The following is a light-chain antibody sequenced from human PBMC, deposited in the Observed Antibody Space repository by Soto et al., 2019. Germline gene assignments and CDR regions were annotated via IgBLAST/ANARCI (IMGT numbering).Light chain of an antibody. CDR2: TAS. V-gene: IGKV1-39*01. CDR3: QQSYGTPPT. J-gene: IGKJ1*01. Sequence: DIQMTQSPSSLSASVGDRVSITCRASQNIRDSLNWYQQKPGKAPDLLIHTASSLQSGVPSRFSGSGAGTDFTLTISGLQREDFATYYCQQSYGTPPTFGQGTKGDIK. CDR1: QNIRDS.